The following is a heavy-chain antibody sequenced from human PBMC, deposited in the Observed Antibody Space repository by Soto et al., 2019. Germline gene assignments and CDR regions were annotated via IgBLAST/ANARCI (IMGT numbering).Heavy chain of an antibody. D-gene: IGHD2-21*02. CDR2: IIPIFGTA. Sequence: QVQPVQSGAEVKKPGSSVKVSCKASGGTFSSYAISWVRQAPGQGLEWMGGIIPIFGTANYAQKFQGRVTITADESTSTAYMELSSLRSEDTAVYYCARGRGGAYCGGDCYPYFDYWGQGTLVTVSS. CDR3: ARGRGGAYCGGDCYPYFDY. CDR1: GGTFSSYA. J-gene: IGHJ4*02. V-gene: IGHV1-69*01.